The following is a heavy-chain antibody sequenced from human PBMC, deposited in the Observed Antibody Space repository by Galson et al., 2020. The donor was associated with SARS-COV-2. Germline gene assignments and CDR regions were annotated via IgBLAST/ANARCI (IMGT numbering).Heavy chain of an antibody. D-gene: IGHD3-3*01. J-gene: IGHJ4*02. CDR1: GGSIRSRSYY. CDR3: ARRGEMVAWFD. CDR2: ILYSGSTSGGST. Sequence: SETLSLTCTVSGGSIRSRSYYWGWIRQSPGKGLEWIGSILYSGSTSGGSTSYNPSLSSRVTISVDTSKNQFSLKLSSVTAADTAVYYCARRGEMVAWFDWGQGALVTVSS. V-gene: IGHV4-39*01.